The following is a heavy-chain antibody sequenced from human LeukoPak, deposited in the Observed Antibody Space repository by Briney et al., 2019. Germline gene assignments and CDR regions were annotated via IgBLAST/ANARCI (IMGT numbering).Heavy chain of an antibody. Sequence: SETLSLTCTVSGGSISSYYWSWIRQPPGKGLEWIGYIYYSGSTNYNPSLKSRVTISVDTSKNQFSLKLSSVTAADTAVYYCARAPRSYRYYGMDVWGQGTTVTVSS. CDR2: IYYSGST. CDR1: GGSISSYY. J-gene: IGHJ6*02. V-gene: IGHV4-59*01. D-gene: IGHD1-26*01. CDR3: ARAPRSYRYYGMDV.